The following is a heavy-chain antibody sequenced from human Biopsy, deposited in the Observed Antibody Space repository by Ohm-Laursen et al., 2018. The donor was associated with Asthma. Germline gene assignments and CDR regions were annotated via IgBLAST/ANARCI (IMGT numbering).Heavy chain of an antibody. CDR2: ISYTGNT. CDR1: GAAISRGGYY. D-gene: IGHD7-27*01. Sequence: SETLSLTCFVSGAAISRGGYYWSWIRQPPGKGLEWIGSISYTGNTDIPSLRSRVTLSVDTSKNNFSLKLTSVTAADTAAFYCARHWNWGSFFDYWGQGMLVTVSS. V-gene: IGHV4-39*01. J-gene: IGHJ4*02. CDR3: ARHWNWGSFFDY.